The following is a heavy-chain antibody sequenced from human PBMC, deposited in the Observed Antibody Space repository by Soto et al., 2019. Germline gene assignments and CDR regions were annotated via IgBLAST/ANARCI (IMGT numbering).Heavy chain of an antibody. CDR3: ARGYSSSSGLLVWFDP. V-gene: IGHV1-69*01. D-gene: IGHD6-6*01. J-gene: IGHJ5*02. Sequence: QVQLVQSGAEVKKPGSSVKVSCKASGGTFSSYAISWVRQAPGQWLEWMGGIIPIFGTANYAQKFQGRVTITADESTSTAYMELSSLRSEDTAVYYCARGYSSSSGLLVWFDPWGQGTLVTVSS. CDR2: IIPIFGTA. CDR1: GGTFSSYA.